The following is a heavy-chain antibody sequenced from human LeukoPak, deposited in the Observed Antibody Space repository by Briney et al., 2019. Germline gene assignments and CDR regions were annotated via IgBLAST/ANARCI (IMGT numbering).Heavy chain of an antibody. CDR1: GFTFTNYA. CDR2: ISSSSSTI. CDR3: AAEWELLN. J-gene: IGHJ4*02. Sequence: GGSLRLSCAASGFTFTNYAMSWVRQAPGKGLEWVSYISSSSSTIYYADSVKGRFTTSRDNVKNSLYLQMNSLRAEDTAMYYCAAEWELLNWGQGTLVTVSS. V-gene: IGHV3-48*01. D-gene: IGHD1-26*01.